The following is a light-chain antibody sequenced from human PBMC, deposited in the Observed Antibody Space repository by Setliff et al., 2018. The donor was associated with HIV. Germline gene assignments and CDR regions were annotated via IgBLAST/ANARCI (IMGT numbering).Light chain of an antibody. J-gene: IGLJ1*01. Sequence: QSALPQPASVSGSPGQSITISCTGASSDVGDYNYFSWYQQHPGKAPKLMIYGITNRPSGISNRFSGSKSGDTASLTISGLQAEDEADYYCSSYTSSDTTYVFGTGTKGTV. CDR1: SSDVGDYNY. CDR3: SSYTSSDTTYV. CDR2: GIT. V-gene: IGLV2-14*01.